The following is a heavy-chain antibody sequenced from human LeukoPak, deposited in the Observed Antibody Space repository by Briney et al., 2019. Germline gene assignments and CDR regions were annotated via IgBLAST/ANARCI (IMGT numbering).Heavy chain of an antibody. J-gene: IGHJ4*02. V-gene: IGHV3-23*01. CDR1: GFTFDIYA. Sequence: GGSLRLSCAASGFTFDIYAMSWVRQAPGKGLEWGSCIIGGGGSSFYADSVRGRLTISRDNYKNTLYLQINSLRAEDTVVYYGAKDWASGNYFVYWGQGTLVTVSS. D-gene: IGHD1-14*01. CDR3: AKDWASGNYFVY. CDR2: IIGGGGSS.